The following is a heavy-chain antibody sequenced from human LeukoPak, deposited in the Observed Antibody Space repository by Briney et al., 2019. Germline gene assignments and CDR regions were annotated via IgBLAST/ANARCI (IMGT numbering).Heavy chain of an antibody. V-gene: IGHV3-23*01. CDR1: GFTFSSYA. CDR3: AKHTIFGVVIPNWFDP. J-gene: IGHJ5*02. Sequence: PGGSLRLSCAASGFTFSSYAMSWVRQAPGMGLEWVSAISGSGGSTYYADSVKGRFTISRDNSKKTLYLQMNGLRAEDTAVSYCAKHTIFGVVIPNWFDPWGQGTLVTVSS. D-gene: IGHD3-3*01. CDR2: ISGSGGST.